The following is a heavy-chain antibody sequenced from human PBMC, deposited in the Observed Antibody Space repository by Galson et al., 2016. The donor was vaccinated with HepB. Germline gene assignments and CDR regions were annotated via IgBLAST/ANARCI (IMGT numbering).Heavy chain of an antibody. CDR1: GFTFSSYS. V-gene: IGHV3-21*01. D-gene: IGHD3-10*01. CDR3: ASDYYAPDFDY. J-gene: IGHJ4*02. CDR2: ISSSSRYI. Sequence: SLRLSCAASGFTFSSYSMNWVRQAPGTGLEWVSSISSSSRYIYYADSVKGRFTISRDNAKNSLYLQMNSLGAEDTAVYYCASDYYAPDFDYWGQGTLVTVSS.